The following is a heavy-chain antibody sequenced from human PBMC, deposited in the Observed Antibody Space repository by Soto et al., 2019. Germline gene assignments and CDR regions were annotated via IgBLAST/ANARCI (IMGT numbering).Heavy chain of an antibody. CDR2: VSSGGGAT. D-gene: IGHD3-10*01. CDR1: GFTFNNPA. CDR3: ARDRLGFGDLDS. V-gene: IGHV3-23*04. Sequence: EVHLAESGGRLVQPGGSLRLSCAASGFTFNNPAMTWVRQAPGKGLEWVATVSSGGGATYYADSVKGRFTVSRANSKNTVSLHMDSLRADDTARYYCARDRLGFGDLDSWGPGTLLTVSS. J-gene: IGHJ4*02.